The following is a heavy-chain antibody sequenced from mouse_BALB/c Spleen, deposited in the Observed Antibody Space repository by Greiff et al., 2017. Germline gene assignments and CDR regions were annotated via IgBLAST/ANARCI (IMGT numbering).Heavy chain of an antibody. CDR2: IWAGGST. D-gene: IGHD1-1*01. V-gene: IGHV2-9*02. CDR1: GFSLTSYG. Sequence: VKLVESGPGLVAPSQSLSITCTVSGFSLTSYGVHWVRQPPGKGLEWLGVIWAGGSTNYNSALMSRLSISKDNSKSQVFLKMNSLQTDDTAMYYCASFYYGSSPYAMDYWGQGTTLTVSS. CDR3: ASFYYGSSPYAMDY. J-gene: IGHJ2*01.